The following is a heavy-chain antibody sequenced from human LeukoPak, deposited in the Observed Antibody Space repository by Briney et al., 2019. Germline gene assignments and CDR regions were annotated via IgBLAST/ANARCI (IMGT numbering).Heavy chain of an antibody. J-gene: IGHJ4*02. CDR1: GFTFSSYG. CDR2: ISYDGSNK. CDR3: AKGDGFDY. V-gene: IGHV3-30*18. Sequence: GGSLRLSWAASGFTFSSYGMHWVRQAPGKGLEWVAVISYDGSNKYYADSVKGRFTISRDNSKNTLYLQMNSLRAEDTAVYYCAKGDGFDYWGQGTLVTVSS. D-gene: IGHD5-24*01.